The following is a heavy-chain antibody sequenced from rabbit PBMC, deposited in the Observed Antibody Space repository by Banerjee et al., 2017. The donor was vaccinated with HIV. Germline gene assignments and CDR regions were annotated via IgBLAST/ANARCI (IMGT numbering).Heavy chain of an antibody. Sequence: QEQLEESGGDLVKPEGSLTLTCTASGFSFSSSDYVCWVRQAPGKGLEWIACIYAGSSGSTYYASWAKGRFTISKTSSTTVTLQMTSLTAADTATYFCARDLAGVIGWNFNLWGPGTLVTVS. CDR3: ARDLAGVIGWNFNL. CDR2: IYAGSSGST. D-gene: IGHD4-1*01. J-gene: IGHJ4*01. V-gene: IGHV1S45*01. CDR1: GFSFSSSDY.